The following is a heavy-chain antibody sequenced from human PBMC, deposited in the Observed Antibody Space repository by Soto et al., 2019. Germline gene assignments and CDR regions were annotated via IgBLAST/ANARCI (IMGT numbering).Heavy chain of an antibody. J-gene: IGHJ4*02. CDR3: ARTTAVAGTPEFDY. V-gene: IGHV3-30-3*01. D-gene: IGHD6-19*01. Sequence: QVRLVESGGGVVQPGGSLRLSCEASGFTFSNFTMHWVRQAPGKGLEWVAVISYEVTKTQYADSVKGRFTISRDNSKSTLYLHMSSLRAEDTAVYYCARTTAVAGTPEFDYWGQGTLVTVSS. CDR1: GFTFSNFT. CDR2: ISYEVTKT.